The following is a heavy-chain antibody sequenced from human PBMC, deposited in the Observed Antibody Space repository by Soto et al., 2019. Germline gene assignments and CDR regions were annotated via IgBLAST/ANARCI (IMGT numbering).Heavy chain of an antibody. V-gene: IGHV4-31*03. J-gene: IGHJ5*02. CDR2: IYYSGST. Sequence: QVQLQKSGPGLVKPSQTLSLTCTVSGGSISSGGYYWSWIRQHPGKGLEWIGYIYYSGSTYYNPSLKSRVTISVDTSKNQFSLKLSSVTAADTAVYYCAREAAGILNWFDPWGQGTLVTVSS. CDR1: GGSISSGGYY. D-gene: IGHD6-25*01. CDR3: AREAAGILNWFDP.